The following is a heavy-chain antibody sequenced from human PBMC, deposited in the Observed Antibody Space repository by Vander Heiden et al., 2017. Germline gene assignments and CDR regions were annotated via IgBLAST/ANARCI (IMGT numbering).Heavy chain of an antibody. V-gene: IGHV4-34*01. CDR2: INHSGST. CDR1: GGSFSGYY. CDR3: ARGQWAGSYPGY. D-gene: IGHD3-10*01. Sequence: QVQLQQWGAGLVKPSETLSLTCAVYGGSFSGYYWSWRRQPPGKGLEWIGKINHSGSTNYNPSLKSRVTISVDTSKNQFSLKLISVTAADTAVYYCARGQWAGSYPGYWGQGTLVTVSS. J-gene: IGHJ4*02.